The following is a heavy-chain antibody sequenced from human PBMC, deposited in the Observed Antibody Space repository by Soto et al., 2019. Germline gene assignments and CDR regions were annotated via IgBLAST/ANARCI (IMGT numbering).Heavy chain of an antibody. D-gene: IGHD6-25*01. V-gene: IGHV1-18*01. CDR1: GYTFTSYG. J-gene: IGHJ5*02. CDR3: AIDALPGIAAQAFSWFVP. CDR2: ISAYNGNT. Sequence: ASVKVSCKASGYTFTSYGISWVRQAPGQGLEWMGWISAYNGNTNYAQKLQGRVTMTTDTSTSTAYMELRSLRSDDTAVYYCAIDALPGIAAQAFSWFVPPDPATLVTLSS.